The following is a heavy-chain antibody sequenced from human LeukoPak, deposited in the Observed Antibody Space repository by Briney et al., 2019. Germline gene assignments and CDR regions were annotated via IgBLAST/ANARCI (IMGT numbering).Heavy chain of an antibody. D-gene: IGHD5-12*01. V-gene: IGHV4-39*07. CDR3: ARGVVTIDDFDY. CDR2: IYYSGST. Sequence: SETLSLTCTVSGGSISSSSYYWGWIRQPPGKGLEWIGGIYYSGSTYYNPSLKSRVTISVDTSKNQFSLKLSSVTAADTAVYYCARGVVTIDDFDYWGQGTLVTVSS. J-gene: IGHJ4*02. CDR1: GGSISSSSYY.